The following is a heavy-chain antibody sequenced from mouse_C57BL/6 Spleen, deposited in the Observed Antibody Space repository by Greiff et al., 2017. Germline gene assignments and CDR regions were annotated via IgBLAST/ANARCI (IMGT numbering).Heavy chain of an antibody. D-gene: IGHD2-3*01. CDR1: GFTFTDYY. Sequence: EVKVVESGGGLVQPGGSLSLSCAASGFTFTDYYMSWVRQPPGKALEWLGFIRNKANGYTTEYSASVKGRFTISRDNSQSILYLQKNALRAEDSATYYCARSIYDGYYGYAMDYWGQGTSVTVSS. CDR3: ARSIYDGYYGYAMDY. CDR2: IRNKANGYTT. V-gene: IGHV7-3*01. J-gene: IGHJ4*01.